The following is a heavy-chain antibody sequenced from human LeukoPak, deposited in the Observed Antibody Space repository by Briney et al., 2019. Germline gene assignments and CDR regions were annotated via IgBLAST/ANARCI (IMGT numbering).Heavy chain of an antibody. Sequence: PGGSLRLSCAASGLTFSDFSMNWVRQAPGKGLEWVSYISSSSSTIYYADSVKGRFTISRDNAKNSLYLQMNSLRAGDTAVYYCARDGYSSGWGSLDYWGQGTLVTVSS. V-gene: IGHV3-48*01. CDR1: GLTFSDFS. D-gene: IGHD6-19*01. CDR3: ARDGYSSGWGSLDY. CDR2: ISSSSSTI. J-gene: IGHJ4*02.